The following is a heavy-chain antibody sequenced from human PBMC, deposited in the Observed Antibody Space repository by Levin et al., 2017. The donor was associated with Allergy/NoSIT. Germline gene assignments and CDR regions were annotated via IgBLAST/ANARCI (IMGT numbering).Heavy chain of an antibody. CDR3: AATTLTTPDY. D-gene: IGHD4-11*01. Sequence: PSETLSLTCSVSGGSVRSGTYHWSWIRQPPGKGLEWIGYIYYTGSTTYNPSLKSRVTISVDASKNQFSLKLTSVTAADTAVYYCAATTLTTPDYWGQGTLVTVSS. J-gene: IGHJ4*02. CDR2: IYYTGST. CDR1: GGSVRSGTYH. V-gene: IGHV4-61*01.